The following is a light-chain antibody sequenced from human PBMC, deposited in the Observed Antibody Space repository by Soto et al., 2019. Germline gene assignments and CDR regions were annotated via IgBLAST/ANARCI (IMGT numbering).Light chain of an antibody. CDR2: KAS. J-gene: IGKJ2*01. CDR1: QSISSW. Sequence: DIQMTQSPSTLSASVGDRVTITCRASQSISSWLAWYQQKPGKVPNLLIYKASTVQSGVPSRFSGSGSGSEFTLTISGLQPDDFATYYCQHYNSYPYSFGPGTKLEMK. V-gene: IGKV1-5*03. CDR3: QHYNSYPYS.